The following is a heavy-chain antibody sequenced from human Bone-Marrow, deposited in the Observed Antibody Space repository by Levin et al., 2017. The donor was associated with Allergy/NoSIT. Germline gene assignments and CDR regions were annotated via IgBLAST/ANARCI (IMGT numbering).Heavy chain of an antibody. Sequence: GGSLRLSCLASGFTFDDFAMHWVRQAPGKGLEWVSGISWNGGDTDYAGSVKGRFTISRDNANNSVYLQMDNLRVEDTALYFCAKDTSTRWFNYFDYWGQGILVTVSS. J-gene: IGHJ4*02. V-gene: IGHV3-9*01. CDR1: GFTFDDFA. CDR3: AKDTSTRWFNYFDY. D-gene: IGHD2-15*01. CDR2: ISWNGGDT.